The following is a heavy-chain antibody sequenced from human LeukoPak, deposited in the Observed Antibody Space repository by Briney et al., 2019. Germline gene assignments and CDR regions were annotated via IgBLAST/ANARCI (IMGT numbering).Heavy chain of an antibody. Sequence: EASVKVSCKASGYTFTSYGISWVRQAPGRGLEWMGWISAYNGNTNYAQKLQGRVTMTTDTSTSTAYMELRSLRSDDTAVYYCARDLREYDILTGSGYWGQGTLVTVSS. CDR2: ISAYNGNT. CDR1: GYTFTSYG. D-gene: IGHD3-9*01. V-gene: IGHV1-18*01. J-gene: IGHJ4*02. CDR3: ARDLREYDILTGSGY.